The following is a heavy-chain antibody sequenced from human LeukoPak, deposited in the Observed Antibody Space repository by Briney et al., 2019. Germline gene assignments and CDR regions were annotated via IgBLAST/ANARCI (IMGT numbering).Heavy chain of an antibody. CDR3: ARGARAGYNLEPFDY. CDR2: IYYSGST. V-gene: IGHV4-61*05. CDR1: GGSISSSSYY. D-gene: IGHD5-24*01. Sequence: SETLSLTCSVSGGSISSSSYYWGWIRQPPGKGLEWIGYIYYSGSTKYNPSLKSRVTISVDTSKNQFSLKLSSVTAADTAVYYCARGARAGYNLEPFDYWGQGTLVTVSS. J-gene: IGHJ4*02.